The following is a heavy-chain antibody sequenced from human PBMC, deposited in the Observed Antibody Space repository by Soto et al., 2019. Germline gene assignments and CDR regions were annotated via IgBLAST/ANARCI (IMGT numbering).Heavy chain of an antibody. V-gene: IGHV1-3*01. CDR3: ARVPSAADGDYYYYGMDV. CDR2: INAGNGNT. Sequence: ASVKVSCKASGYTFTSYAMHWVRQAPGQRLEWMGWINAGNGNTKYSQKFQGRVTITRDTSASTAYMELSSLRSEDTAVYYCARVPSAADGDYYYYGMDVWGQGTTVTVSS. D-gene: IGHD6-13*01. J-gene: IGHJ6*02. CDR1: GYTFTSYA.